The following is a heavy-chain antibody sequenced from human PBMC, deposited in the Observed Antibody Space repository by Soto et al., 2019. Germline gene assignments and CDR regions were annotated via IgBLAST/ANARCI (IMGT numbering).Heavy chain of an antibody. CDR2: IKGDGIST. D-gene: IGHD3-10*01. Sequence: EVHLVESGGGLVQSGGSLRLSCAASGFTFSSYWMHWVRQAPGKGLVWVSRIKGDGISTDYADSVKGRFTISRDNAKDTVFLPMNGLSADDTAVYYCARGAMGNYYNDYWGQGTLVTVSS. CDR1: GFTFSSYW. V-gene: IGHV3-74*01. J-gene: IGHJ4*02. CDR3: ARGAMGNYYNDY.